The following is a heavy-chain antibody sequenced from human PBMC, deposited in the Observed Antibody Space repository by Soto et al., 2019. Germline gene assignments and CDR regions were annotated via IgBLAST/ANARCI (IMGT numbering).Heavy chain of an antibody. Sequence: VSVNVSCKTSVYTFTRYYMHCVRLTPGQGLEWMGIINPSGGSTSYAQKFQGRVTMTRDTSTSTVYMELSSLRSEDTAVYYCARPWYSSSWPLFDYWGQGTLVTSPQ. J-gene: IGHJ4*02. CDR2: INPSGGST. V-gene: IGHV1-46*03. CDR1: VYTFTRYY. CDR3: ARPWYSSSWPLFDY. D-gene: IGHD6-13*01.